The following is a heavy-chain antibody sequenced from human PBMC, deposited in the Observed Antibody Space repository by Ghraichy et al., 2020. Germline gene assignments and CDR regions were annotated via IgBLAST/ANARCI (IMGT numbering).Heavy chain of an antibody. V-gene: IGHV3-7*01. CDR2: INPDGSEK. J-gene: IGHJ4*02. CDR3: TRDRGGNSNY. CDR1: GFTFSNYW. Sequence: GGSLRLSCTASGFTFSNYWMSWVRQAPGKGLGLEWVANINPDGSEKYYVDSVKGRFTISRDSAKNSLYLQLSGLRAEDTALYYCTRDRGGNSNYWGQGTLVTVS. D-gene: IGHD1-26*01.